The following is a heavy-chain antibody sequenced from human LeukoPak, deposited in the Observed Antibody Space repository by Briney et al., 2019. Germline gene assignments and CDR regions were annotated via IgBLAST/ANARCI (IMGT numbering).Heavy chain of an antibody. D-gene: IGHD3-10*01. J-gene: IGHJ4*02. CDR3: ARGGDRSFDY. CDR2: IYYTGST. CDR1: GDSISSDY. Sequence: SETLSLTCAVSGDSISSDYWSWVRQPPGKGLEWIGYIYYTGSTNYNPSLKSRVTISVDTSKNQFSLKLSSVTAADTAVYYCARGGDRSFDYWGQGTLVTVSS. V-gene: IGHV4-59*01.